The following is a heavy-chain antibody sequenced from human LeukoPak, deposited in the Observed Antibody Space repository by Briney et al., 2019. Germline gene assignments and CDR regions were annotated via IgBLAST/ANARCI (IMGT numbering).Heavy chain of an antibody. J-gene: IGHJ5*02. CDR2: INHSGST. V-gene: IGHV4-34*01. D-gene: IGHD3-10*01. CDR1: GGSFSGYY. CDR3: ARSLTTYYYGSGRRDWFDP. Sequence: PSETLSLTCAVYGGSFSGYYWSWIRQPPGKGLEWIGEINHSGSTNYNPSLKSRVTISVDTSKNQFSLKLSSVTAADTAVYYCARSLTTYYYGSGRRDWFDPWGQGTLVTVSS.